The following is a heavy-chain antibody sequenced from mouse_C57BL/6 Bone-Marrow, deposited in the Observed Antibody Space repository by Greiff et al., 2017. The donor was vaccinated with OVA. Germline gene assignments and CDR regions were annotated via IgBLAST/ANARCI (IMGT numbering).Heavy chain of an antibody. V-gene: IGHV1-81*01. CDR3: ARSRDYYGSSYGGFAY. CDR2: IYPRSGNT. CDR1: GYTFTSYG. J-gene: IGHJ3*01. Sequence: VKLVESGAELARPGASVKLSCKASGYTFTSYGISWVKQRTGQGLEWIGEIYPRSGNTYYNEKFKGKATLTADKSSSTAYMELRSLTSEDSAVYFCARSRDYYGSSYGGFAYWGQGTLVTVSA. D-gene: IGHD1-1*01.